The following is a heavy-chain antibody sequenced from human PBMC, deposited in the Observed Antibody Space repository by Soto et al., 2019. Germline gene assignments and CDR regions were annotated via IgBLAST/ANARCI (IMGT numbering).Heavy chain of an antibody. D-gene: IGHD3-22*01. J-gene: IGHJ4*02. CDR1: GYSFAGYW. V-gene: IGHV5-10-1*01. Sequence: GESVKISCNGSGYSFAGYWITWVRQKPGKGLEWMGRIDPSDSQTYYSPSFRGHVTISVTKSITTVFLQWSSLRASDTAMYYCARQIYDSDTGPNFQYYFDSWGQGTPVTVSS. CDR3: ARQIYDSDTGPNFQYYFDS. CDR2: IDPSDSQT.